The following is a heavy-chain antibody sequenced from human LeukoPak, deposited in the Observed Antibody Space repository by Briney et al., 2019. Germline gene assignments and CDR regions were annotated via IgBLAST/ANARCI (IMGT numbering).Heavy chain of an antibody. CDR1: GGSISSYY. CDR2: IYTSGST. CDR3: ARDHLWFGELYGAFDI. J-gene: IGHJ3*02. V-gene: IGHV4-4*07. D-gene: IGHD3-10*01. Sequence: SETLSLTCTVSGGSISSYYWSWIRQPAGKGLEWIGRIYTSGSTNYNPSPKSRVTMSVDTSKNQFSLKLSSVTAADTAVYYCARDHLWFGELYGAFDIWGQGTMVTVSS.